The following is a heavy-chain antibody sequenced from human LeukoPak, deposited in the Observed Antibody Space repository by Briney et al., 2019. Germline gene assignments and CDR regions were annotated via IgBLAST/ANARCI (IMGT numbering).Heavy chain of an antibody. CDR2: IWYDGSNK. CDR3: ARDGLAFGGVIGSFDY. D-gene: IGHD3-16*01. Sequence: GGSLRLSCAASGFTFSSYGMHWVRQAPGKGLEWVAVIWYDGSNKYYADSVKGRFTISRDNSKNTLYLQMNSLRAEDTAVYYCARDGLAFGGVIGSFDYWGQGTLVTASS. V-gene: IGHV3-33*01. CDR1: GFTFSSYG. J-gene: IGHJ4*02.